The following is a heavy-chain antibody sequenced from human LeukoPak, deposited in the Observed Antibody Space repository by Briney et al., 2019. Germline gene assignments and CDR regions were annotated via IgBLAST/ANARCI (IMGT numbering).Heavy chain of an antibody. CDR2: ISSSGSTI. J-gene: IGHJ5*02. Sequence: GGSLRLSCAASGFTFSDYYMSWIRQAPGKGLEWVSYISSSGSTIYYADSVKGRFTISRDNAKNSLYLQMNSLRAGDTAVYYCASYSNYADGWFDPWGQGTLVTVSS. D-gene: IGHD4-11*01. CDR1: GFTFSDYY. V-gene: IGHV3-11*04. CDR3: ASYSNYADGWFDP.